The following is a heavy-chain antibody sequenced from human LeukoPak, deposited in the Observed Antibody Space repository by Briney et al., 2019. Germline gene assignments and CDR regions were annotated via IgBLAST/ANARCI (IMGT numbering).Heavy chain of an antibody. J-gene: IGHJ3*02. CDR1: GFTVSSNY. CDR2: LYSGGST. CDR3: ARLSGSYAFDI. Sequence: PGGSLRLSCAASGFTVSSNYMSWVRQTPGKGLEWVSVLYSGGSTYYADSVKGRFTISRDNSKNTLYLQRNSLGAEDAAVYYCARLSGSYAFDIWGQGTMVTVSS. V-gene: IGHV3-53*01. D-gene: IGHD1-26*01.